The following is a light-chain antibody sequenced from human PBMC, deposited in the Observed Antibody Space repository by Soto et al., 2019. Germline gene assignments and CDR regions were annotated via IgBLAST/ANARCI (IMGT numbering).Light chain of an antibody. J-gene: IGKJ4*01. V-gene: IGKV3-11*01. CDR1: QSISNF. CDR2: DAS. Sequence: EIVLTQSPATLSLSPGESATLSCRASQSISNFLAWYQQKPGQPPRLLIYDASKRATDIPDRFIGSGSGTDFTLTISSLEPEDFAIYYCHQRSNWPPFTFGGGTKVEI. CDR3: HQRSNWPPFT.